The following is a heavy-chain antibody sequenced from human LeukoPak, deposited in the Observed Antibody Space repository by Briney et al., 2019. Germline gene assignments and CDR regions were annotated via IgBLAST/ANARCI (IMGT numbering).Heavy chain of an antibody. CDR3: ARKLYYYDTSPAGWFDP. J-gene: IGHJ5*02. D-gene: IGHD3-22*01. V-gene: IGHV3-21*01. CDR1: GFTFSSYS. Sequence: GSLRPSCAASGFTFSSYSMNWVRQAPGKGLEWVSSISSSSSYIYYADSVRGRFTISRDNAKNSLYLQISGLRAEDTAVYHCARKLYYYDTSPAGWFDPWGQGTMVTVS. CDR2: ISSSSSYI.